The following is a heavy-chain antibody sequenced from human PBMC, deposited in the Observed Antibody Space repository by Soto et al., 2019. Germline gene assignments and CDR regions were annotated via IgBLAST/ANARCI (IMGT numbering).Heavy chain of an antibody. CDR1: GYSFTIYW. D-gene: IGHD5-12*01. J-gene: IGHJ6*02. CDR2: IDPSDSYT. V-gene: IGHV5-10-1*01. CDR3: ASFAPPYSGYDLAYYGMDV. Sequence: GEALNLSCTGSGYSFTIYWISWVRPLPGKGLEWMGRIDPSDSYTNYSPSFQGHVTISADKSISTAYLQWSSLKASDTAMYYCASFAPPYSGYDLAYYGMDVWGQGTTVPV.